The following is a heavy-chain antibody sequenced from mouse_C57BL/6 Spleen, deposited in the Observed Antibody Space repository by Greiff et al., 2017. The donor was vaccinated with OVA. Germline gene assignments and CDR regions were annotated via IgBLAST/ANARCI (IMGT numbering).Heavy chain of an antibody. V-gene: IGHV1-76*01. CDR3: ARKKGYDSGFAY. CDR1: GYTFTDYY. J-gene: IGHJ3*01. Sequence: QVQLKESGAELVRPGASVKLSCKASGYTFTDYYINWVKQRPGQGLEWIARIYPGSGNTYYNEKFKGKATLTAEKSSSTAYMQLSSLTSEDSAVYFCARKKGYDSGFAYWGQGTLVTVSA. CDR2: IYPGSGNT. D-gene: IGHD2-4*01.